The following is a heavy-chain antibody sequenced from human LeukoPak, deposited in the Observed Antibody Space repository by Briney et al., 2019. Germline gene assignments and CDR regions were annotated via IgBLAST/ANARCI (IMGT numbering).Heavy chain of an antibody. CDR1: GFTFSSYA. D-gene: IGHD6-6*01. CDR2: ISGSGGST. CDR3: AKDLQKYSSSGFDY. J-gene: IGHJ4*02. V-gene: IGHV3-23*01. Sequence: GGSLRLSCAASGFTFSSYAMSWVRQAPGKGLEWVSAISGSGGSTYYADSVKGRFTISRDSSKNTLYLQMNSLRAEDTAVYYCAKDLQKYSSSGFDYWGQGTLVTVSS.